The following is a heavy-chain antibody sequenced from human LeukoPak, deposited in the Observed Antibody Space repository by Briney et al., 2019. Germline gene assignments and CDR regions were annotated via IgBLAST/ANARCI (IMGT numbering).Heavy chain of an antibody. J-gene: IGHJ5*02. CDR1: GFTFSIYW. CDR2: IKQDGSEK. CDR3: AREIGDPIVVVPAANWFDP. Sequence: PGGSLRLSCAASGFTFSIYWMSWVRQAPGKGLEWVANIKQDGSEKYYVDSVKGRFTISRDNAKNSLYLQMNSLRAEDTAVYYCAREIGDPIVVVPAANWFDPWGQGTLVTVSS. D-gene: IGHD2-2*01. V-gene: IGHV3-7*01.